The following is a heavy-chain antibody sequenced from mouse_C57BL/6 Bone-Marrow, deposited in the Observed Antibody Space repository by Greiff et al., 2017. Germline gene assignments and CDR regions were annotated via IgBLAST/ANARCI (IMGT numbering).Heavy chain of an antibody. CDR2: ISYDGSN. D-gene: IGHD1-1*01. V-gene: IGHV3-6*01. CDR3: ARAPPYYYGSSYPYAMDY. Sequence: ESGPGLVKPSQSLSLTCSVTGYSITSGYYWNWIRQSPGNKLEWMGYISYDGSNNYNPSLKNRISITRDPSENQFFLKLNSVTTEDTATYYCARAPPYYYGSSYPYAMDYWGQGTSVTVSS. CDR1: GYSITSGYY. J-gene: IGHJ4*01.